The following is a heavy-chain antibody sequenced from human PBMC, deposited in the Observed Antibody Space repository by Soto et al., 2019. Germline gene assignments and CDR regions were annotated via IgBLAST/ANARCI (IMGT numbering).Heavy chain of an antibody. CDR3: AKGGSGSYSNAFDI. CDR2: IYYSGST. D-gene: IGHD3-10*01. V-gene: IGHV4-39*01. CDR1: GGSISSSSYY. J-gene: IGHJ3*02. Sequence: QLQLQESGPGLVKPSETLSLTCTVSGGSISSSSYYWGWIRQPPGKGLEWIGSIYYSGSTYYNPSLNSRVTRSVDTSKNQCSLKLSSVTAADTAVYYCAKGGSGSYSNAFDIWGQGTMVTVSS.